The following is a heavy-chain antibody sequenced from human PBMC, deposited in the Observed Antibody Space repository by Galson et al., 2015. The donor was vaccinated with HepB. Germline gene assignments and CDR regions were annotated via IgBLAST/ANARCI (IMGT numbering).Heavy chain of an antibody. CDR3: GRDALGGYDF. V-gene: IGHV3-7*03. D-gene: IGHD3-22*01. CDR2: LNQHGNEK. Sequence: SLRLSCAASGFTFTDHWMSWVRQTPRRGLEWVTNLNQHGNEKYYADSVKGRFSISRDNAKNSLYLQMNSLIDEDTAVYYCGRDALGGYDFWGQGTTVIVSS. J-gene: IGHJ3*01. CDR1: GFTFTDHW.